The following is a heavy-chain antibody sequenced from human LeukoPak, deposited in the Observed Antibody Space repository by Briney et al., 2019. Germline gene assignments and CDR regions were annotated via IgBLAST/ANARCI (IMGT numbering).Heavy chain of an antibody. D-gene: IGHD3-9*01. CDR2: LSSGGPT. CDR3: ARRNILSGYYHFDY. V-gene: IGHV4-39*01. J-gene: IGHJ4*01. Sequence: PSETLSLTCTVSGVSITSINYYWAWIRQPPGKGLEWIGSLSSGGPTYNNPSLESRTYISADTSSNQLFLKLTSVTAADTAVYFCARRNILSGYYHFDYWGHGTLVTVSS. CDR1: GVSITSINYY.